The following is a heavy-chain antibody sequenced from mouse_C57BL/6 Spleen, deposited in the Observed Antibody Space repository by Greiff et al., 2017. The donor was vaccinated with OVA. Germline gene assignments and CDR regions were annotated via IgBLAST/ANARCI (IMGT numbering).Heavy chain of an antibody. CDR1: GFTFTDYY. CDR2: IRNKANGYTT. Sequence: EVKLVESGGGLVQPGGSLSLSCAASGFTFTDYYMSWVRQPPGKALEWLGFIRNKANGYTTEYSASVKGRFTISRDNSQSILYLQMNALRAEDSATYYCARYMGDGYFDYWGQGTTLTVSS. CDR3: ARYMGDGYFDY. J-gene: IGHJ2*01. D-gene: IGHD3-3*01. V-gene: IGHV7-3*01.